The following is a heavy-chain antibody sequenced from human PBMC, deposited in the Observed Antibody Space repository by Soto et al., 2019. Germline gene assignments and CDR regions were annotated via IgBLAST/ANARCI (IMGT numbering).Heavy chain of an antibody. CDR2: INPNSGGT. Sequence: QVQLVQSGAEVKKPGASVKVSCKASGYTFTGYYMHWVRQAPGQGLEWMGWINPNSGGTNYAQKFQGWVTMTRDTXXSTAYMERSRLRSDDTAVYYCARGIAAAAARGMDVWGQGTTVTVSS. CDR1: GYTFTGYY. CDR3: ARGIAAAAARGMDV. D-gene: IGHD6-13*01. J-gene: IGHJ6*02. V-gene: IGHV1-2*04.